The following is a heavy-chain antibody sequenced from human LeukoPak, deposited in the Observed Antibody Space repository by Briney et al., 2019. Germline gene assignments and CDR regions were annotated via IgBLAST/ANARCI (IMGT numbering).Heavy chain of an antibody. J-gene: IGHJ6*02. V-gene: IGHV4-61*01. CDR1: GGSVNSGSYF. CDR2: IQNSATT. CDR3: ATDYSNFYGMDV. Sequence: SETLSLTCTVSGGSVNSGSYFWSWFRQPPGKRLEWIGYIQNSATTNYNPSLESRVAIFVDSSKDQFSLRVTSVTAADTAVYYCATDYSNFYGMDVWGQGTTVTVSS. D-gene: IGHD4-11*01.